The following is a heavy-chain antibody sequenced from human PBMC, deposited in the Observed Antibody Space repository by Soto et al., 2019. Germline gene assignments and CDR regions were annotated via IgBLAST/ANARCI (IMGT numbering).Heavy chain of an antibody. CDR2: INAGNGNT. Sequence: QVQLVQSGAEVKKPGASVKVSCKASGYTFTSYAMHWVRQAPGQRLEWMGWINAGNGNTKYSQKFQGRVPITRDTSASTAYMELSSLRSEDTAVYYCARVHGAGGGIDYWGQGTLVTVSS. CDR1: GYTFTSYA. J-gene: IGHJ4*02. CDR3: ARVHGAGGGIDY. V-gene: IGHV1-3*01. D-gene: IGHD3-10*01.